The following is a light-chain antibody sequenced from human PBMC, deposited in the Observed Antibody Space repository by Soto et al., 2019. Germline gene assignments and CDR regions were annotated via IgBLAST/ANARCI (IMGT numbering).Light chain of an antibody. Sequence: EIALTQSPATMSLSPGERATLSCRASQSVSSYLAWYQQKPGQAPRLLMYDASNRATGIPARFSGSVSGTDGTITISSLEQEDGSVYYCQQRSSWTITFGQGTRLEIK. CDR3: QQRSSWTIT. V-gene: IGKV3-11*01. CDR1: QSVSSY. J-gene: IGKJ5*01. CDR2: DAS.